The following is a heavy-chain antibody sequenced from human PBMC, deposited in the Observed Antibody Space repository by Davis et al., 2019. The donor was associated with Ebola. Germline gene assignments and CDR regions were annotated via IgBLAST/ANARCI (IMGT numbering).Heavy chain of an antibody. CDR2: INSDGSST. Sequence: GESLKISCAASGLTFSSYWMHWVRQAPGKGLVWVSRINSDGSSTSYADSVKGRFTISRDNAKNTLYLQMNSLRAEDTAVYYCARAGFGPAAPWGQGTTVTVSS. J-gene: IGHJ6*02. V-gene: IGHV3-74*01. CDR1: GLTFSSYW. CDR3: ARAGFGPAAP. D-gene: IGHD2-2*01.